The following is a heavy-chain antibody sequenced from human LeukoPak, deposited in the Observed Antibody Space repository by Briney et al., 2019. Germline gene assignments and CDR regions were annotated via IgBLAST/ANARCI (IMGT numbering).Heavy chain of an antibody. CDR1: GGSFSGYY. CDR3: ARDIGYARAFDY. D-gene: IGHD2-8*01. CDR2: INHSGST. J-gene: IGHJ4*02. V-gene: IGHV4-34*01. Sequence: SETLSLTCAVYGGSFSGYYWSWIRQPPGKGLEWIGEINHSGSTNYNPSLKSRVTISVDTSKNQFSLKLSSVTAADTAVYYCARDIGYARAFDYWGQGTLVTVSS.